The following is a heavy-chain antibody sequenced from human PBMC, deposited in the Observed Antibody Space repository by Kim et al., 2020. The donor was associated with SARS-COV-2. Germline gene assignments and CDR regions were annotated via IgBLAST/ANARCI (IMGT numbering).Heavy chain of an antibody. J-gene: IGHJ1*01. Sequence: TRYNPSHTSRVTRSVDTSKSQSSLTLSSLTAADTAVYFCARGGGVGGSFDIWGQGSLVTVSS. CDR2: T. CDR3: ARGGGVGGSFDI. V-gene: IGHV4-59*09. D-gene: IGHD3-16*01.